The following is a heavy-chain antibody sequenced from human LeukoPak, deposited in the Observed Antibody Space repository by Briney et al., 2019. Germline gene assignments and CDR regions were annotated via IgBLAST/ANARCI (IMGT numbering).Heavy chain of an antibody. V-gene: IGHV3-7*01. CDR2: IKEDGSEK. CDR3: AKDRNDYVWGSYRLRSFDY. CDR1: GFTFSSYW. Sequence: PGGSLRLSCAASGFTFSSYWMSWVRQAPGKGLEWVANIKEDGSEKNYVDSVKGRFTISRDNAKNSLYLQMNSLRAEDTAVYYCAKDRNDYVWGSYRLRSFDYWGQGTLVTVSS. J-gene: IGHJ4*02. D-gene: IGHD3-16*02.